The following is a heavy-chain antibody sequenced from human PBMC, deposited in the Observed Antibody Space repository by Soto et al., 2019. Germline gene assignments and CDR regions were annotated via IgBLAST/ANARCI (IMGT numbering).Heavy chain of an antibody. D-gene: IGHD1-26*01. J-gene: IGHJ6*02. Sequence: PGESLKISCKGSGYSFTSYWISWVRQMPGKGLEWMGRIDPSDSYTNYSPSFQGHVTISADKSISTAYLQWSSLKASDTAMYYCARHKGGSSSAHYYYYYGMDVWGQGTTVTVSS. V-gene: IGHV5-10-1*01. CDR3: ARHKGGSSSAHYYYYYGMDV. CDR1: GYSFTSYW. CDR2: IDPSDSYT.